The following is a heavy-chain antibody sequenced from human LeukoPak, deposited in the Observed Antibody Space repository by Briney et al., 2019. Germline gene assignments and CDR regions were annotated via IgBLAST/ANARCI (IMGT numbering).Heavy chain of an antibody. V-gene: IGHV4-4*09. Sequence: SETLSLTCTVSGYSISSYYWSRVRQPPGKGLEWIGYIYASGSTNYNPSFKSRVTISADTSKNQFSLRLSSVTAADTAVYYCAGPGGDFDYWGQGTLVTVSS. CDR3: AGPGGDFDY. D-gene: IGHD3-16*01. CDR1: GYSISSYY. CDR2: IYASGST. J-gene: IGHJ4*02.